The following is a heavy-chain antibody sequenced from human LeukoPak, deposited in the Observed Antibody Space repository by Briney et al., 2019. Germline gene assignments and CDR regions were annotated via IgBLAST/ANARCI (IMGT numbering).Heavy chain of an antibody. V-gene: IGHV3-74*01. CDR2: INSDGSST. D-gene: IGHD4-11*01. J-gene: IGHJ4*02. Sequence: PGGSLRLSCAASGFTFGSYWIHWVRQAPGKGLVWVSRINSDGSSTSYADSVKGRFTISRDTAKNTLYLQMNSLRAEDTALYYCAREWTTGFDYWGQGTLVTVSS. CDR3: AREWTTGFDY. CDR1: GFTFGSYW.